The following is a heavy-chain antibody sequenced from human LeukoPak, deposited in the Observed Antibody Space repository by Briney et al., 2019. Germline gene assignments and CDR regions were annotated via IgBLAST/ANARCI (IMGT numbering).Heavy chain of an antibody. CDR3: ARAGQLELKTWFDT. D-gene: IGHD1-7*01. CDR1: GGSISSYY. V-gene: IGHV4-59*01. J-gene: IGHJ5*02. Sequence: SETLSLTCTVSGGSISSYYWSWIRQPPGKGLEWIGYIYYSGSTNYNPSLKSRVTISVDTSKNQFSLKLSSVTAADTAVYYCARAGQLELKTWFDTWGQGTLVTVSS. CDR2: IYYSGST.